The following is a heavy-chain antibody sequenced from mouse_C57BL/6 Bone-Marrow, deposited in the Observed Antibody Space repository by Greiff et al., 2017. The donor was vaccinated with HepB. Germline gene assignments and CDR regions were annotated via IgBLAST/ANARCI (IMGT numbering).Heavy chain of an antibody. Sequence: VQLQQSGPGLVKPSQSLSLTCSVTGYSITSGYYWNWIRQFPGNKLEWMGYISYDGSNNYNPSLKNRISITRDTSKNQFFLKLNSVTTEDTATYYCARDYYGNYEGFAYWGQGTLVTVSA. CDR1: GYSITSGYY. V-gene: IGHV3-6*01. J-gene: IGHJ3*01. CDR2: ISYDGSN. CDR3: ARDYYGNYEGFAY. D-gene: IGHD2-1*01.